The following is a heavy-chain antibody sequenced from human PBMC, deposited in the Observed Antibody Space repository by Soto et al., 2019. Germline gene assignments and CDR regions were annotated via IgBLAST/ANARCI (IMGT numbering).Heavy chain of an antibody. D-gene: IGHD3-10*01. CDR1: GFTFSSYS. CDR3: ARDGDYYGSGSFRWFDP. J-gene: IGHJ5*02. V-gene: IGHV3-21*01. Sequence: EVQLVESGGGLVKPGGSLRLSCAASGFTFSSYSMNWVRQAPGKGLEWVSSISSSSSYIYYADSVKGRFTISRDNAKNRRQPQRNSLRAEDTAVYYCARDGDYYGSGSFRWFDPRGQGTLVTVSS. CDR2: ISSSSSYI.